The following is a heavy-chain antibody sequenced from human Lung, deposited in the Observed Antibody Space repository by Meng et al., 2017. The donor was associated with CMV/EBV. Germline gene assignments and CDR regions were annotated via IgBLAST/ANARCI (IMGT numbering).Heavy chain of an antibody. CDR1: GFTFSGYT. CDR2: ISSSSSYI. CDR3: ARDSSSSYYYYGMDV. Sequence: SCAASGFTFSGYTMNWVRQAPGKGLEWVSSISSSSSYIYYADSVKGRFTISRDNAKNSLYLQMNSLRAEDTAVYYCARDSSSSYYYYGMDVWGQGTTVTVSS. D-gene: IGHD6-6*01. J-gene: IGHJ6*01. V-gene: IGHV3-21*01.